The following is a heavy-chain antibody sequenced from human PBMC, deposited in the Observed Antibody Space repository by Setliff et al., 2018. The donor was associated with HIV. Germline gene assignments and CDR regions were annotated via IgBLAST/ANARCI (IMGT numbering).Heavy chain of an antibody. CDR1: GDSISTESF. V-gene: IGHV4-38-2*01. CDR3: ARARVRPSPQYYFDY. Sequence: PSETLSLTCAVSGDSISTESFWAWRRQPPGKGLEWIGTVYHSGATYWQPSLRSRVTIPVDTSKNQFSLKLISVTAADTAVYYCARARVRPSPQYYFDYWGQGALVTVS. CDR2: VYHSGAT. J-gene: IGHJ4*02.